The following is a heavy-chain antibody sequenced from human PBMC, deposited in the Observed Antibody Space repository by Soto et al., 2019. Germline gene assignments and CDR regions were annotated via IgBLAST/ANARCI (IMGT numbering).Heavy chain of an antibody. CDR1: GDSVSRGSYH. CDR3: AKVGWGGDS. CDR2: KPYTGSP. V-gene: IGHV4-61*01. D-gene: IGHD7-27*01. J-gene: IGHJ4*02. Sequence: SETLSLTCSVSGDSVSRGSYHWSWIRQPPGKGLEWIGFKPYTGSPDYNPSLKSRVVISIDRSKNQFSLKLSSVTATETAVYFCAKVGWGGDSWGQGTLVTVSS.